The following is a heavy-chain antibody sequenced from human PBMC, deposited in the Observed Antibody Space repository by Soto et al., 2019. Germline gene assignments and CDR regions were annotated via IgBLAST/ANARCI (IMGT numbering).Heavy chain of an antibody. J-gene: IGHJ4*02. CDR3: ARLGLYYYDSSEPWFDY. Sequence: GESLKISCKGSGYSFTSYWIGWVRQMPGKGLEWMGIIYPGDSDTRYSPSFQGQVTISADKSISTAYLQWSSLKASDTAMYYCARLGLYYYDSSEPWFDYWGQGTLVTVSS. CDR1: GYSFTSYW. CDR2: IYPGDSDT. V-gene: IGHV5-51*01. D-gene: IGHD3-22*01.